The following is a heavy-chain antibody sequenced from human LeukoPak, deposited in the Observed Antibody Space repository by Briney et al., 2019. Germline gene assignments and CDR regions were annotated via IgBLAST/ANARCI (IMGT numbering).Heavy chain of an antibody. CDR3: ARGEYSNGYPYRLDS. CDR2: INPKSGDA. J-gene: IGHJ4*02. D-gene: IGHD3-16*01. Sequence: ASVKVPCKASGSTFSDYHINWVRQASGQGPEWMGWINPKSGDASYNQAFQGRVTMTRDTSISTAYMELNRLRSDDTAMYYCARGEYSNGYPYRLDSWGQGTPVTVSS. CDR1: GSTFSDYH. V-gene: IGHV1-2*02.